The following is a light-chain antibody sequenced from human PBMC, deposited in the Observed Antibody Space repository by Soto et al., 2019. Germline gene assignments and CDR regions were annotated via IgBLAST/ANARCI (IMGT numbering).Light chain of an antibody. CDR3: QQSHSTPYT. CDR2: PTS. J-gene: IGKJ2*01. V-gene: IGKV1-39*01. CDR1: QIISNY. Sequence: DIQMTQSPSSLSASVGDRVTITCRASQIISNYLNWYQQKPGKAPKLLIYPTSSLQSGVPSSFSGSGSGTDFTLTISSLQPEDFATYYCQQSHSTPYTFGQGTKLEIK.